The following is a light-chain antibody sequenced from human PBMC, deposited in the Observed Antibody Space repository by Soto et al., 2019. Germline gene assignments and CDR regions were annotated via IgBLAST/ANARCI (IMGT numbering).Light chain of an antibody. V-gene: IGKV1-39*01. CDR1: QSINTY. J-gene: IGKJ4*01. CDR3: KQYYTIPVT. CDR2: AAS. Sequence: DIQMTQSPSSLSASVGDRVTITCRASQSINTYLNWYQQKPGKAPNLLIYAASSLQSGVQSRFSGSGSGTDFTLTISSLQPEDFATYYCKQYYTIPVTFGGGTKVDI.